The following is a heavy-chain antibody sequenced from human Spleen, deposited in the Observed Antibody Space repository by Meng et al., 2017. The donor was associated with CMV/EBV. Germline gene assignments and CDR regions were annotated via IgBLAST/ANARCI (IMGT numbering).Heavy chain of an antibody. CDR1: GFTFSSYS. D-gene: IGHD6-13*01. CDR3: ARDAGAGTGVAFDI. CDR2: ISSSSSYI. J-gene: IGHJ3*02. V-gene: IGHV3-21*01. Sequence: GESLKISCAASGFTFSSYSMNWVRQAPGKGLEWVSSISSSSSYIYYADSVKGRFTISRDNAKNSLYLQMNSLRAEDTAAFYCARDAGAGTGVAFDIWGLGTMVTVSS.